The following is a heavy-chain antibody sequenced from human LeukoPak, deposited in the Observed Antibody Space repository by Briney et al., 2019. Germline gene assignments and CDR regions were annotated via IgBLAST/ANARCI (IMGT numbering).Heavy chain of an antibody. CDR3: ARLWLRLYYMDV. CDR1: GGSISSSSYY. J-gene: IGHJ6*03. CDR2: IYYSGCT. D-gene: IGHD5-12*01. V-gene: IGHV4-39*01. Sequence: SSETLSLTCTVSGGSISSSSYYWGWIRQPPGKGLEWIGRIYYSGCTYYNPSLKSRVPISVDTSKNQFSLKLSSVTAADTAVYYCARLWLRLYYMDVWGEGTTVTVSS.